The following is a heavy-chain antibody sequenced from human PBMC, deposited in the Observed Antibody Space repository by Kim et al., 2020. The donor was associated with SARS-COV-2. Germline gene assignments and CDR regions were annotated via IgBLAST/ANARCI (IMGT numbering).Heavy chain of an antibody. V-gene: IGHV3-23*01. Sequence: YDDSVKCRFTISRDNSKNTLYLQMNSLRAEDTAVYYCAKVRGSGIQPPDYWGQGTLVTVSS. D-gene: IGHD5-18*01. J-gene: IGHJ4*02. CDR3: AKVRGSGIQPPDY.